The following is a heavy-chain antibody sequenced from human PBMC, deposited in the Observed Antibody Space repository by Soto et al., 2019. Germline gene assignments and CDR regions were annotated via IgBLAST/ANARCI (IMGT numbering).Heavy chain of an antibody. CDR3: AKRINSGSFYYFDD. J-gene: IGHJ4*02. CDR1: GFTFTSYA. V-gene: IGHV3-23*01. D-gene: IGHD6-19*01. Sequence: GGSLRLSCVASGFTFTSYAMGWVRQAPGKGLEWVSTISRSGDGTYYGDSVKGRFTISRDNSQNTLYLQMNSLSSEDTAIYYCAKRINSGSFYYFDDWGQGALVTVSS. CDR2: ISRSGDGT.